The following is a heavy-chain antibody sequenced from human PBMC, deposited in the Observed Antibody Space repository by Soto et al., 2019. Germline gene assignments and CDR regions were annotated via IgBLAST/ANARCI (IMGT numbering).Heavy chain of an antibody. V-gene: IGHV1-8*01. J-gene: IGHJ4*02. D-gene: IGHD4-17*01. CDR2: MNPNSGNT. CDR3: ARGDETTVTTNEY. CDR1: GYTXTSYD. Sequence: SXKVSFKASGYTXTSYDINLVRQATGRGLEWMGWMNPNSGNTCYAQKFQGRVTMTRNTSVSTAYIELRSLIAEDTAVYYCARGDETTVTTNEYWGQGTMVNVSS.